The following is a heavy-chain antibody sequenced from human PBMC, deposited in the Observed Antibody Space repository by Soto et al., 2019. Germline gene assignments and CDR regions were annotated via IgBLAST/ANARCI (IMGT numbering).Heavy chain of an antibody. Sequence: GGSLRLSCVASGFTFSSYGMHWVRQAPGKGLEWVAIISYDGSNTYYADSVKGRFTISRDNSKNTVYLQMNSLRGEDTAVYYCAKDLREMATSTPDYWGQGTLVTVSS. CDR1: GFTFSSYG. D-gene: IGHD5-12*01. J-gene: IGHJ4*02. CDR3: AKDLREMATSTPDY. V-gene: IGHV3-30*18. CDR2: ISYDGSNT.